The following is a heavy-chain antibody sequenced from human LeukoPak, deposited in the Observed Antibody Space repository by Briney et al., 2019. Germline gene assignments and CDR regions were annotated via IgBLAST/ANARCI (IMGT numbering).Heavy chain of an antibody. CDR1: GFTFDDYA. CDR3: AKDPTGIAVAGSGYYFDY. Sequence: GGSLRLSCAASGFTFDDYAMHWVRQAPGKGLEWVSGISWNSGSIGYADSVKGRFTISRDNAKNSLYLQMNSLRAEDTALYYCAKDPTGIAVAGSGYYFDYWGQGTLVTVSS. D-gene: IGHD6-19*01. J-gene: IGHJ4*02. V-gene: IGHV3-9*01. CDR2: ISWNSGSI.